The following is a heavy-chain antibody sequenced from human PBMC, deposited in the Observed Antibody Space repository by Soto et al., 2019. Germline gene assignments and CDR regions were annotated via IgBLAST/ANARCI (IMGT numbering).Heavy chain of an antibody. J-gene: IGHJ4*02. D-gene: IGHD2-2*01. CDR1: DFSFTSHG. Sequence: QIQLVQSGPEVKKPGASMKVSCKAYDFSFTSHGISWVRQAPGQGLEWMGWISLYNGNTNYAQQFQGRVTMTTDRSTSTAYMELRSLRSDDTAMYFCAIYHLQLFRFDYWGQGTRVTVSS. CDR2: ISLYNGNT. V-gene: IGHV1-18*04. CDR3: AIYHLQLFRFDY.